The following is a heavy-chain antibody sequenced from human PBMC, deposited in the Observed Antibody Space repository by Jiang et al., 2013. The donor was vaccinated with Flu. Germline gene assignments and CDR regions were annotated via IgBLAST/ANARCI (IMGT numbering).Heavy chain of an antibody. V-gene: IGHV6-1*01. D-gene: IGHD3-3*01. Sequence: SQTLSLTCAISGDSVSSNRAAWNWIRQSPSRGLEWLGRTHYRSKWQNDYAVSVKSRITINPDTSKNQFSLQLNSVTPEDTAVYYCARLGEFGVGVDVWGKGDHGHRLL. CDR2: THYRSKWQN. J-gene: IGHJ6*04. CDR3: ARLGEFGVGVDV. CDR1: GDSVSSNRAA.